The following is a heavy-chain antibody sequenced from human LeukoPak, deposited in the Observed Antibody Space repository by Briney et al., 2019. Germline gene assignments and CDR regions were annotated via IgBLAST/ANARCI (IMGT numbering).Heavy chain of an antibody. Sequence: PSETLSLTCTVSGGSISSSSYYWSWIRQPPGKGLEWIGYIYYSGSTNYNPSLKSRVTISVDTSKNQFSLKLSSVTAADTAVYYCARQAPSGSYYYYYYYMDVWGKGTTVTVSS. V-gene: IGHV4-61*05. CDR2: IYYSGST. CDR3: ARQAPSGSYYYYYYYMDV. D-gene: IGHD1-26*01. J-gene: IGHJ6*03. CDR1: GGSISSSSYY.